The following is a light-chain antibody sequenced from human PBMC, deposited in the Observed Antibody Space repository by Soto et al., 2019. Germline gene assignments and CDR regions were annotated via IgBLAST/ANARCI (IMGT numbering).Light chain of an antibody. V-gene: IGKV3-15*01. CDR2: GAS. J-gene: IGKJ5*01. CDR1: QSVGRN. CDR3: QQYNDWPPIP. Sequence: ETLMTQSPASLSVSPGERVTLSCRASQSVGRNLAWYQQRPGQTPRLLIYGASTRAPAVPSRFSGRGSGTDFPLTLRGLPSADFAVYYCQQYNDWPPIPVGQGTRLDI.